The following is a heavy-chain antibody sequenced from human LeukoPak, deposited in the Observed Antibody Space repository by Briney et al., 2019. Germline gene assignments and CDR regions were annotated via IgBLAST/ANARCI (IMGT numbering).Heavy chain of an antibody. CDR2: RNPNSDHT. Sequence: ASVKVSCKASGYTFTSYDINWVRQTAGQGLEWMGWRNPNSDHTGSAQKFQGRITMTRNTSINTVYMELSSLRSEDTAVYYCVRGNHRYFDLWGRGTLVTVSS. V-gene: IGHV1-8*01. CDR3: VRGNHRYFDL. CDR1: GYTFTSYD. J-gene: IGHJ2*01.